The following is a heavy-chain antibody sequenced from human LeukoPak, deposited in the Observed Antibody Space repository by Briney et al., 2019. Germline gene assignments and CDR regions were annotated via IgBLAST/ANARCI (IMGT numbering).Heavy chain of an antibody. CDR3: ARLYSSGWYLDY. J-gene: IGHJ4*02. CDR1: GGSISSYY. CDR2: IYYSGST. D-gene: IGHD6-19*01. Sequence: SETLSLTCTVSGGSISSYYWSWIRQPPGKGLEWIGYIYYSGSTNYNPSLKSRVTISVDTSKNQFSLKLSSVTAADTAAYYCARLYSSGWYLDYWGQGTLVTVSS. V-gene: IGHV4-59*08.